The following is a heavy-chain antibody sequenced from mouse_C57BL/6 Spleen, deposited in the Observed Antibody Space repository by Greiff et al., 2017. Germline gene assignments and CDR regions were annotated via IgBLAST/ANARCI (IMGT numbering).Heavy chain of an antibody. V-gene: IGHV1-22*01. CDR3: ARDRLRDAMDY. Sequence: VHVKQSGPELVKPGASVKMSCKASGYTFTDYNMHWVKQSHGKSLEWIGYINPNNGGTSYNQKFKGKATLTVNKSSSTAYMELRSLTSEDSAVYYCARDRLRDAMDYWGQGTSVTVSS. D-gene: IGHD3-2*02. CDR1: GYTFTDYN. CDR2: INPNNGGT. J-gene: IGHJ4*01.